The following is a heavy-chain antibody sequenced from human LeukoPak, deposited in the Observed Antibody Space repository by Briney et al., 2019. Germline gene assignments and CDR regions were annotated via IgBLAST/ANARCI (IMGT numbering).Heavy chain of an antibody. V-gene: IGHV3-53*01. CDR3: ARESMPTTVTKPPGWLDP. CDR2: IYSGGST. J-gene: IGHJ5*02. CDR1: GFTVSSNY. D-gene: IGHD4-17*01. Sequence: PGGSLRLSCAASGFTVSSNYMSWVRQAPGKGLEWVSVIYSGGSTYYADSVKGRFTISRDNSKNTLYLQMNSLRAEDTAVYYCARESMPTTVTKPPGWLDPWGQGTLVTVSS.